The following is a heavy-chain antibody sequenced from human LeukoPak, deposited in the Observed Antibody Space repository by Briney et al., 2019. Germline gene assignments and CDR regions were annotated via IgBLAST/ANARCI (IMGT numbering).Heavy chain of an antibody. D-gene: IGHD1-26*01. Sequence: GGSLRLSCAASGFTFRSHWMSWVRQAPGEGLEWLANIKDDGSEKYYVDSVKGRFTISRDNAKNSLYLQMNSLRAEDTAVYYCARDSGSYYGGGYWGQGTLVTVSS. CDR3: ARDSGSYYGGGY. V-gene: IGHV3-7*01. J-gene: IGHJ4*02. CDR1: GFTFRSHW. CDR2: IKDDGSEK.